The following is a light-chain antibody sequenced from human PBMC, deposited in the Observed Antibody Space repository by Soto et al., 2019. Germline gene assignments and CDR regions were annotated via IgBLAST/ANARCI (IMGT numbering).Light chain of an antibody. Sequence: DIQLTQSPSTLSASVGDRVTITCRASQSISSWLAWYQQKPGKAPNFLIYKTSNLESGVPSRFSGSGSGTEFTLTISSLQPDDFATYYCQYYNDYCWTFGQGTKWEIK. CDR2: KTS. V-gene: IGKV1-5*03. J-gene: IGKJ1*01. CDR1: QSISSW. CDR3: QYYNDYCWT.